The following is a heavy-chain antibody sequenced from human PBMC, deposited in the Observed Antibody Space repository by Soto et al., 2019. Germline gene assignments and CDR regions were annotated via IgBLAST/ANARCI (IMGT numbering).Heavy chain of an antibody. V-gene: IGHV4-59*01. Sequence: SETLSLTCTVSGGSISGYYWSWIRQPPGKGLEWIGYMYNAGSTVYNPSIKSRVTISVDTSKNKLSLKLNSVTAADTAVYYCARDLWGYCGTDCYPLDVWGQGTTVTVS. J-gene: IGHJ6*02. D-gene: IGHD2-21*02. CDR3: ARDLWGYCGTDCYPLDV. CDR1: GGSISGYY. CDR2: MYNAGST.